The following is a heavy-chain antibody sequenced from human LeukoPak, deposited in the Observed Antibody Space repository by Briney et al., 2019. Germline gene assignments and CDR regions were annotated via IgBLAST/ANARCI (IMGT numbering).Heavy chain of an antibody. D-gene: IGHD6-13*01. V-gene: IGHV3-7*01. CDR1: GFTFSSYW. CDR3: ARAAYSSTWYSRYFDL. Sequence: GGSLRLSCAASGFTFSSYWMTWVRQAPGKGLEWVATLKQDGSEKYYVDSVKGRFIIFRDNAKNSLYLQMNSLRAEDTAVYYCARAAYSSTWYSRYFDLWGRGTLVTVSS. J-gene: IGHJ2*01. CDR2: LKQDGSEK.